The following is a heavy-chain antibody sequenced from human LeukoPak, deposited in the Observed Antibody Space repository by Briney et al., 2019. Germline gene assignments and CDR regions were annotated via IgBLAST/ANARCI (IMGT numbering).Heavy chain of an antibody. Sequence: SETLSLTCTVSGGSISSYYRSWIRQPPGKGLEWIGYIYYSGSTNYNPSLKSRVTISVDTSKNQFSLKLSSVTAADTAVYYCARLSRTAPFDYWGQGTLVTVSS. CDR2: IYYSGST. CDR3: ARLSRTAPFDY. J-gene: IGHJ4*02. D-gene: IGHD6-6*01. CDR1: GGSISSYY. V-gene: IGHV4-59*08.